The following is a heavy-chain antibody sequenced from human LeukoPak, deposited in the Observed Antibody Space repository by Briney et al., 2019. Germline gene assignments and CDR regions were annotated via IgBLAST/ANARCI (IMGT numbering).Heavy chain of an antibody. D-gene: IGHD3-16*02. CDR3: AKARPLDYYYYYYMDV. J-gene: IGHJ6*03. V-gene: IGHV3-23*01. CDR2: ISGSGGST. CDR1: GFTFSNYG. Sequence: GGSLRLSCAASGFTFSNYGMSWVRQAPGKGLEWVSAISGSGGSTYYADSVKGRFTISRDNSKNTLYLQMNSLRAEDTAVYYCAKARPLDYYYYYYMDVWGEGTTVTVSS.